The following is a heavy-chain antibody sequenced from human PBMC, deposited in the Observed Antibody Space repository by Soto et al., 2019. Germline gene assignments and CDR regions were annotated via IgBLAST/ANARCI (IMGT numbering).Heavy chain of an antibody. CDR1: GGSISSNDFY. Sequence: SETLSLTCIVSGGSISSNDFYWSWIRQHPGKGLEWIGYIYYSGNTYYNPSLKSRVTILVDTSKNQFSLKLSSVTAADTAVYYCARRYGGNFDYWGQGTLVTVS. CDR2: IYYSGNT. CDR3: ARRYGGNFDY. J-gene: IGHJ4*02. D-gene: IGHD1-26*01. V-gene: IGHV4-31*03.